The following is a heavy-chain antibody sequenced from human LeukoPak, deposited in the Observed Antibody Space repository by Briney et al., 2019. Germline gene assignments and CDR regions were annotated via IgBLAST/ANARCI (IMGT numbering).Heavy chain of an antibody. CDR2: IYYSGST. V-gene: IGHV4-39*01. D-gene: IGHD3-22*01. CDR1: GGFISSSSYY. CDR3: ARHNYYYDSSGYADY. J-gene: IGHJ4*02. Sequence: SETLSLTCTVSGGFISSSSYYWGWIRQPPGKGLEWIGSIYYSGSTYYNPSLKSRVTISVDTSKNQFSLKLSSVTAADTAVYYCARHNYYYDSSGYADYWGQGTLVTVSS.